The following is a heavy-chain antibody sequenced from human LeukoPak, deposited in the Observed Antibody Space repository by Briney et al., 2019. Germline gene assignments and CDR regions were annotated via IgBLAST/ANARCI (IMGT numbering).Heavy chain of an antibody. CDR2: IYYSGST. V-gene: IGHV4-59*12. J-gene: IGHJ6*02. CDR3: ARENDFWSGYPIPYYYGMDV. CDR1: GGSISSYY. D-gene: IGHD3-3*01. Sequence: SETLSLTCTVSGGSISSYYWSWIRQPPGKGLEWIGYIYYSGSTNYNPSLKSRVTISVDTSKNQFSLKLSSVTAADTAVYYCARENDFWSGYPIPYYYGMDVWGQGTTVTVSS.